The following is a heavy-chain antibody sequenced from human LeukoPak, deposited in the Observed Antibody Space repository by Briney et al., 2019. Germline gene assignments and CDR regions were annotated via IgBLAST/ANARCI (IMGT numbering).Heavy chain of an antibody. CDR3: ARVSLVGATGGLDY. V-gene: IGHV1-18*01. CDR2: ISAYNGNT. CDR1: GYTFTSYG. Sequence: EASVKVSCKASGYTFTSYGISWVRQAPGQGLEWMGWISAYNGNTTYAQKLQGRVTMTTDTSTSTAYMELRSLGSDDTAVYYCARVSLVGATGGLDYWGQGTLVTVSS. J-gene: IGHJ4*02. D-gene: IGHD1-26*01.